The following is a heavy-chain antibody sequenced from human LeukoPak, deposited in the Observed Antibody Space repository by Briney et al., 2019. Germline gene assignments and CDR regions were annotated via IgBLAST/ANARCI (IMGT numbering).Heavy chain of an antibody. CDR1: GFTFSSYW. D-gene: IGHD4-17*01. V-gene: IGHV3-7*01. Sequence: VGPLRLSCAASGFTFSSYWMSWVRQAPGKGLEWVANIKQDGSEKYYVDSVKGRFTISRDNAKNSLYLQMNSLRAEDTAVYYCVRDGVLPSTVTTFDYWGQGTLVTVS. J-gene: IGHJ4*02. CDR2: IKQDGSEK. CDR3: VRDGVLPSTVTTFDY.